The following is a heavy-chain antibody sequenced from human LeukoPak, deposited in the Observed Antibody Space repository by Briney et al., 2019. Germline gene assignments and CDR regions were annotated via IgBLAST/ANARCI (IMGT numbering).Heavy chain of an antibody. J-gene: IGHJ4*02. CDR2: ISSSGSTI. D-gene: IGHD5-18*01. V-gene: IGHV3-11*04. Sequence: PGGSLRLSCAASGFTFSDYYMNWVRQAPGKGLEWVSYISSSGSTIYYADSVKGRFTISRDNAKNSLYLQMNSLRAEDTAVYYCASGQLWPYFDYWGQGTLVTVSS. CDR3: ASGQLWPYFDY. CDR1: GFTFSDYY.